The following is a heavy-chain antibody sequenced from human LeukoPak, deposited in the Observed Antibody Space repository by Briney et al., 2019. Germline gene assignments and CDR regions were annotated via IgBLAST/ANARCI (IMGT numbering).Heavy chain of an antibody. CDR1: GFTFSSYA. Sequence: GGSLRLSCAAFGFTFSSYAMHWVRQAPGKGLEWVAVISYDGSNKYYADSVKGRFTISRDNSKNTLYLQMNSLRAEDTAVYYCASSAVAAQTRFDYWAREPWSPSPQ. V-gene: IGHV3-30-3*01. J-gene: IGHJ4*02. CDR3: ASSAVAAQTRFDY. CDR2: ISYDGSNK. D-gene: IGHD6-13*01.